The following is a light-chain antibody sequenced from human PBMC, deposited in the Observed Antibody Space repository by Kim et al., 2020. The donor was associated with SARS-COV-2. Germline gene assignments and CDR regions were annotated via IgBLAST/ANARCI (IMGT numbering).Light chain of an antibody. CDR2: AAS. J-gene: IGKJ2*01. CDR1: ESISHN. CDR3: QQYNNWPPLYT. V-gene: IGKV3-15*01. Sequence: IVMTQSPDTLSVSPGETATLSCRASESISHNLAWYQQKPGRAPRLLIYAASTRATGLPARFRGSGSGTEFTLTISSLQSEDSAVYYCQQYNNWPPLYTFGQGTKLEI.